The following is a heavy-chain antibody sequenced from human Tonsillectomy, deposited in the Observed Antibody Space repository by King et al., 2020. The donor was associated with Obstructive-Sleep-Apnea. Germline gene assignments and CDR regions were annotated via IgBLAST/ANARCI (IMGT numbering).Heavy chain of an antibody. J-gene: IGHJ6*02. D-gene: IGHD6-13*01. CDR2: IYWDDDK. V-gene: IGHV2-5*02. CDR1: GFSLSSSGVG. Sequence: ITLKESGPTLVKPTQTLTLTCTFSGFSLSSSGVGVGWIRQPPGKALEWLALIYWDDDKRYSPSLKSRVTITKDTSKNQVVLTMTNMDPVDTATYYCVHSRFSSSLWGMDVWGQGTTVTVSS. CDR3: VHSRFSSSLWGMDV.